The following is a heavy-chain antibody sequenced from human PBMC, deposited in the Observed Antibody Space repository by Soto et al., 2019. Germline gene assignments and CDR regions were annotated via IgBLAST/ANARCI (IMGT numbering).Heavy chain of an antibody. Sequence: QVQLQQWGAGLLKPSETLSLTCAVYGGSFSGYYWSWIRQPPGKGLEWIGEINHSGSTNYNPTLKSGVTIPVDTSKNQFSLKLSSVAAADTAVYYCARGRVYYDILTGYSGYYFDYWGQGTLVTVSS. CDR1: GGSFSGYY. V-gene: IGHV4-34*01. D-gene: IGHD3-9*01. CDR2: INHSGST. CDR3: ARGRVYYDILTGYSGYYFDY. J-gene: IGHJ4*02.